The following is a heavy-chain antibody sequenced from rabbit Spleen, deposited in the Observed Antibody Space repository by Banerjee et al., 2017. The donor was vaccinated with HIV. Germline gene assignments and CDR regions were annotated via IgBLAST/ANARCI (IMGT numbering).Heavy chain of an antibody. CDR2: IATGSSGFT. CDR1: GFDFSSSYY. V-gene: IGHV1S40*01. CDR3: ARDTGTSFSTYGMDL. J-gene: IGHJ6*01. Sequence: QSLEESGGDLVKPGASLTLTCKASGFDFSSSYYMCWVRQAPGKGLEWIACIATGSSGFTYYASWAKGRFTCSKASSTTVTLQMTSLTAADTATYFCARDTGTSFSTYGMDLWGPGTLVTVS. D-gene: IGHD8-1*01.